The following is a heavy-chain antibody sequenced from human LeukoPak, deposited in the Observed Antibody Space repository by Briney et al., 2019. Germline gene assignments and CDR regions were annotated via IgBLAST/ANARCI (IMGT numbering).Heavy chain of an antibody. CDR3: ARGVAAAGTGFDY. V-gene: IGHV4-59*01. CDR2: IYYSGST. Sequence: KPSETLSLTRTVSGGSISSYYWSWIRQPPGKGLEWIGYIYYSGSTNYNPSLKSRVTISVDTSKNQFSLKLSSVTAADTAVYYCARGVAAAGTGFDYWGQGTLVTVSS. CDR1: GGSISSYY. J-gene: IGHJ4*02. D-gene: IGHD6-13*01.